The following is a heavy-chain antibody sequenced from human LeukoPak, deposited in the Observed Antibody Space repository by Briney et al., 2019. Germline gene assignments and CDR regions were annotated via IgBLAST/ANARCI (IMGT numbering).Heavy chain of an antibody. D-gene: IGHD3-3*01. CDR2: ISAYNGNT. V-gene: IGHV1-18*01. CDR1: GYTFTSYG. J-gene: IGHJ4*02. CDR3: ARDETDGPFWSGYYPYSSGWKHPPNY. Sequence: ASVKVSCTASGYTFTSYGISWVRQAPGQGLEWMGWISAYNGNTNYAQKLQGRVTMTTDTSTSTAYMELRSLRSDDTAVYYCARDETDGPFWSGYYPYSSGWKHPPNYWGQGTLVTVSS.